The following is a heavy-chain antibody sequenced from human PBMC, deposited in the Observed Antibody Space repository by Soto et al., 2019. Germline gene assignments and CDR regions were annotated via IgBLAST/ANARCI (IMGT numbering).Heavy chain of an antibody. Sequence: QVQLVQSGAEVKKPGASVKVSCKASGYTFTSYDINWVRQATGQGLEWVGWMSPNSGNTGYAQKFQGRVTMTRTTSASTAYMELTSLRSDDTAVYYCARGPPNWGFYYWGQGTLVTVSS. D-gene: IGHD7-27*01. CDR3: ARGPPNWGFYY. J-gene: IGHJ4*02. CDR1: GYTFTSYD. CDR2: MSPNSGNT. V-gene: IGHV1-8*01.